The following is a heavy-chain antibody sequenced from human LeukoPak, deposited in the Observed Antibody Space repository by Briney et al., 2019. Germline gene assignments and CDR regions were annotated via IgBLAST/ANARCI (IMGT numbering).Heavy chain of an antibody. CDR3: ARDRPLLWFGESDAFDI. CDR1: GFTFSSYE. Sequence: GGSLRLSCAASGFTFSSYEMNWVRQAPGKGLEWVSYISSSGSTIYYADSVKGRFTISRDNAKNPLYLQMNSLRAEDTAVYYCARDRPLLWFGESDAFDIWGQGTMVTVSS. CDR2: ISSSGSTI. V-gene: IGHV3-48*03. D-gene: IGHD3-10*01. J-gene: IGHJ3*02.